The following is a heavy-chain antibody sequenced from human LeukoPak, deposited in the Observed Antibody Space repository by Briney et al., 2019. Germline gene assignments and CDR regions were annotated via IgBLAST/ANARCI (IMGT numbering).Heavy chain of an antibody. CDR3: AKDLFGGPARAYFDY. J-gene: IGHJ4*02. CDR2: ISGSGAYA. CDR1: GFTFSIYP. V-gene: IGHV3-23*01. Sequence: PGGSLRLSCAASGFTFSIYPMTWVRQAPGKGLEWVSSISGSGAYAYYANSVKGRFIASRDNSKNTLFLQMNRLRAEDTAVYYCAKDLFGGPARAYFDYWGRGTLVTVSS. D-gene: IGHD3-16*01.